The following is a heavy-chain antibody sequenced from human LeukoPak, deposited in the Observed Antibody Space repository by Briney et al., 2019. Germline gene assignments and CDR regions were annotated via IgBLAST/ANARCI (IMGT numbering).Heavy chain of an antibody. D-gene: IGHD6-19*01. CDR3: ARHRGQWLVLFDY. CDR1: GGSVSSSDYY. Sequence: SETLSLTCTVSGGSVSSSDYYWGWIRQPPGKGLEWIGSIYYSGSTYYKPSLKSRVTISLDTPKKQFSLKLSSVTAADTAVYYCARHRGQWLVLFDYWGQGTLVTVSS. CDR2: IYYSGST. J-gene: IGHJ4*02. V-gene: IGHV4-39*01.